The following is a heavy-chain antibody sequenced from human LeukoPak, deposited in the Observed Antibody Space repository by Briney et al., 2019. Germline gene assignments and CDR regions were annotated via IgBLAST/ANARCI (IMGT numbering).Heavy chain of an antibody. CDR1: GFTFSRYW. CDR3: ARYLMGYYFDY. Sequence: GGSLRLSCAASGFTFSRYWMSWVRQAPGKGLEWVANIKQDGSEKYYVDSVKGRFTISRDNAKNSLYLQMNSLRAEDTAVYYCARYLMGYYFDYWGQGTLVTVSS. J-gene: IGHJ4*02. D-gene: IGHD2-8*01. V-gene: IGHV3-7*01. CDR2: IKQDGSEK.